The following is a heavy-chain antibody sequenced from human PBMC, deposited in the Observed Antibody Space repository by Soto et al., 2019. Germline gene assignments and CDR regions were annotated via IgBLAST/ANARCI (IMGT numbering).Heavy chain of an antibody. CDR3: TTPLYYDFWSGYSDV. V-gene: IGHV3-15*07. CDR1: GFTFSNAW. CDR2: IKTKTDGGST. Sequence: PGGSLRLSCAASGFTFSNAWMNWVRQAPGKGLEWVGHIKTKTDGGSTDYAAPVKGRFTISRDDSKNTLYLQMNSLKTDDTSVYYCTTPLYYDFWSGYSDVWGQGTTVTVSS. J-gene: IGHJ6*02. D-gene: IGHD3-3*01.